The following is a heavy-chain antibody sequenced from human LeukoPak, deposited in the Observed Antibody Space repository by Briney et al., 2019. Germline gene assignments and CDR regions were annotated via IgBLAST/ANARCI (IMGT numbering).Heavy chain of an antibody. D-gene: IGHD5-24*01. CDR3: ARHRVVGWREDNYYGMDV. CDR2: IYPGDSDT. Sequence: GESLKISCKGSGHSFTSYWIGWVRQMPGKGLEWMGIIYPGDSDTRYSPSFQGQVTISADKSISTAYLQWSSLKASDTAMYYCARHRVVGWREDNYYGMDVWGQGATVTVPS. CDR1: GHSFTSYW. J-gene: IGHJ6*02. V-gene: IGHV5-51*01.